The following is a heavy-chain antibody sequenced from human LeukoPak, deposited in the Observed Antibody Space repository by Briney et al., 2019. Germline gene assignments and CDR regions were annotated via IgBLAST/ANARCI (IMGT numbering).Heavy chain of an antibody. CDR2: ISSSSSYI. V-gene: IGHV3-21*01. Sequence: GGSLRLSCAASGFTFSSYSMNWVRQAPGKGLEWVSSISSSSSYIYYADSVKGRFTISRDNAKNSLYLQMNSLRAEDTAVYYCAKDGIQQQTDNWFDPWGQGTLVTVSS. CDR3: AKDGIQQQTDNWFDP. CDR1: GFTFSSYS. J-gene: IGHJ5*02. D-gene: IGHD5-18*01.